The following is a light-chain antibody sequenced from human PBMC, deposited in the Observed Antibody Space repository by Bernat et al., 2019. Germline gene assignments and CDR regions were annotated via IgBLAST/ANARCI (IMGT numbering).Light chain of an antibody. CDR1: SSDVGGYKY. V-gene: IGLV2-11*01. CDR3: CAHAGSFTGV. Sequence: QSALTQPRSVSGSPGQSVTISCTGTSSDVGGYKYVSWYQHQPGEAPKLMIFDVSKRPSGVPDRFSGAKSGNTASLTISGLQADDEADYYCCAHAGSFTGVFGGGTKLTVL. J-gene: IGLJ3*02. CDR2: DVS.